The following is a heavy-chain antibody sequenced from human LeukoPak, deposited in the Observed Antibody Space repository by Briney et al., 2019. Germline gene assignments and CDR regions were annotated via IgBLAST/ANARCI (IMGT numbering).Heavy chain of an antibody. J-gene: IGHJ4*02. D-gene: IGHD5-24*01. CDR3: ARGAGYNYPYYFDY. CDR2: IYGGGNI. V-gene: IGHV3-53*01. CDR1: GFTVSSNY. Sequence: GGSLRLSCAASGFTVSSNYMNWVRQAPGKGLEWVSVIYGGGNIYYADSVKGRFTISRDNSKNTLYLQMNSLRAEDTAVYYCARGAGYNYPYYFDYWGQGTLVAVSS.